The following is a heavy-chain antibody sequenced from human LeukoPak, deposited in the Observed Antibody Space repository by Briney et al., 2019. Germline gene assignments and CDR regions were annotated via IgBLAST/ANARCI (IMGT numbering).Heavy chain of an antibody. V-gene: IGHV3-23*01. Sequence: GGSLRLSCAASGFTFSSYAMSWVRQAPGKGLEWVSAISGSGGSTYYADSVKGRFTISRDNSKNTLYLQMNSLRAEDTAVYYCAKDLNSSGWYRRTPFDYWGQGTPVTVSS. D-gene: IGHD6-19*01. J-gene: IGHJ4*02. CDR2: ISGSGGST. CDR3: AKDLNSSGWYRRTPFDY. CDR1: GFTFSSYA.